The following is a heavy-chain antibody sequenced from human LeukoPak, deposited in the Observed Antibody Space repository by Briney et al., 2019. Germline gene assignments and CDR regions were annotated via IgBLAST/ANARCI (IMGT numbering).Heavy chain of an antibody. CDR3: ARGIVGATPYYYYGMDV. J-gene: IGHJ6*02. CDR2: INSDGSST. V-gene: IGHV3-74*01. D-gene: IGHD1-26*01. Sequence: GGSLRLSCAASGFTFRSYWMHWVRQAPGKGLVCVSRINSDGSSTSYADSVKGRFTISRDNAKNTLYLQMNSLRAEDTAVYYCARGIVGATPYYYYGMDVWGQGTTVTVSS. CDR1: GFTFRSYW.